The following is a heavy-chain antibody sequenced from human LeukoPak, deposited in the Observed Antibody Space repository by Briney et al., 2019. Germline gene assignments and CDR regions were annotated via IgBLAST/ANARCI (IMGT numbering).Heavy chain of an antibody. CDR1: GFTFSSYW. CDR2: INSDGSST. Sequence: PGGSLRLSCAASGFTFSSYWMHWVRQAPGKGLVWVSRINSDGSSTSYADSVKGRFTISRDNAKNTLYLQMNSLRAEDTAVYYCARVPRRDGYNQPVDYWGQGTLVTVSS. D-gene: IGHD5-24*01. V-gene: IGHV3-74*01. CDR3: ARVPRRDGYNQPVDY. J-gene: IGHJ4*02.